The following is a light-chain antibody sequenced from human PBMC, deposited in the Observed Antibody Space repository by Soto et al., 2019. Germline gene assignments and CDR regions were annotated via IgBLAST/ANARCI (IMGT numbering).Light chain of an antibody. V-gene: IGLV2-14*03. CDR2: DVS. CDR3: SSSSTSPSYV. Sequence: QSALTQPASVSGSPGQSITITCTGTSSDVGGYNYVSWYQQHPGKAPKLMIYDVSIRPSGVSNRFSGSKSGNTASLTISGLQTEDEADYYCSSSSTSPSYVFGTGTKLTVL. CDR1: SSDVGGYNY. J-gene: IGLJ1*01.